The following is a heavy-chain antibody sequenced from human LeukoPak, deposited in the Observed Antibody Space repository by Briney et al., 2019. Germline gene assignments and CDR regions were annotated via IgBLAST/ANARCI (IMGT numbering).Heavy chain of an antibody. CDR3: ARVMRGYSGY. Sequence: MGRINPNSGGTNYAQKFQGRVTMTRDTSISTAYMELSRLRSDDTAVYYCARVMRGYSGYWGQGTLVTVSS. D-gene: IGHD5-12*01. CDR2: INPNSGGT. V-gene: IGHV1-2*06. J-gene: IGHJ4*02.